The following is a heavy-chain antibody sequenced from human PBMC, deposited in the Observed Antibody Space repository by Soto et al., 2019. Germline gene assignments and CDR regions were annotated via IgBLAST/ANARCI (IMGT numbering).Heavy chain of an antibody. Sequence: PSETLSLTCAVYGGSFSVYYWSWIRQPPGKGLEWIGEISHSGSTNYNPSLKSRLTISVDTSKNQFSLKLSSATAADTAVYYCARGIRVGATFYGMDVRGQGTTVTVSS. CDR2: ISHSGST. CDR1: GGSFSVYY. J-gene: IGHJ6*02. CDR3: ARGIRVGATFYGMDV. V-gene: IGHV4-34*01. D-gene: IGHD1-26*01.